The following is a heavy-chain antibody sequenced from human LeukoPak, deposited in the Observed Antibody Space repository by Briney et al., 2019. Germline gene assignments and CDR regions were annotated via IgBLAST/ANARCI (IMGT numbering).Heavy chain of an antibody. V-gene: IGHV4-59*08. Sequence: PSETLSLTCTVSGGSITSYHWSWIRQPPGKGLGGIGHIYYSGSTNYNPSLKSRVTISVDTSTTQFSLKLSSVTDADTAVYYCARQRQVIPFGGVARSTSFDIWGQGTMVTVSS. CDR1: GGSITSYH. J-gene: IGHJ3*02. CDR3: ARQRQVIPFGGVARSTSFDI. CDR2: IYYSGST. D-gene: IGHD3-16*01.